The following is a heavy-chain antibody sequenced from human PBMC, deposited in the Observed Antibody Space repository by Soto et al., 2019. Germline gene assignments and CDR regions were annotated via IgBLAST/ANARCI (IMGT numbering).Heavy chain of an antibody. Sequence: QVQLVQSGAEVKKPGASVKVSCKASEYTFTPYALHWVRQAPGQRPEWLGWINPASGHTKYSKRFQDRVTITRDTSASTGYMELSSLRSEDTAVYYCGRSVVGATGEILYNAMDVWGQGTTVTVSS. CDR2: INPASGHT. J-gene: IGHJ6*02. V-gene: IGHV1-3*01. CDR1: EYTFTPYA. CDR3: GRSVVGATGEILYNAMDV. D-gene: IGHD1-26*01.